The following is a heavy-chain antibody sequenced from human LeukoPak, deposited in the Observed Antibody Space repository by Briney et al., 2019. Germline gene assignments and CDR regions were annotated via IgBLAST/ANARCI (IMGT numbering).Heavy chain of an antibody. J-gene: IGHJ4*02. D-gene: IGHD1-26*01. Sequence: PGRSLRLSCAGSGFIFNNYAMHWVRQPPGRGLEWVSGISWNSGSIDYADSVKGRFTISRDNSKNTLDLQMTGLRAEDTAVYYCARERGRGRDSPWFDYWGQGTLVTVSS. CDR1: GFIFNNYA. V-gene: IGHV3-9*01. CDR2: ISWNSGSI. CDR3: ARERGRGRDSPWFDY.